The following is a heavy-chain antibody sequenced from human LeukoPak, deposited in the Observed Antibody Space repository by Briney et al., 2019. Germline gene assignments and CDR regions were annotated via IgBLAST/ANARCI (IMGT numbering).Heavy chain of an antibody. Sequence: GGSLRLSCTASGFTFGDYAMSWVRQAPGKGLEWVGFIRSKAYGGTTEYAASVKGRFTISRDDSKSIAYLQMNSLKTEDTAVYYCTSSVLLWFGESRYYYYGMDVWGQGTTVTVSS. J-gene: IGHJ6*02. D-gene: IGHD3-10*01. CDR3: TSSVLLWFGESRYYYYGMDV. V-gene: IGHV3-49*04. CDR2: IRSKAYGGTT. CDR1: GFTFGDYA.